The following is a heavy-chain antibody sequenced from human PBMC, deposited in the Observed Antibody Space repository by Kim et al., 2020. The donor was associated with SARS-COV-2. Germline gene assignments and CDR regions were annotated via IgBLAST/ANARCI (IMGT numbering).Heavy chain of an antibody. CDR2: INTNTGNP. V-gene: IGHV7-4-1*02. J-gene: IGHJ6*02. CDR3: AGQTGTHQNTLYYYYGMDV. CDR1: GYTFTSYA. D-gene: IGHD1-1*01. Sequence: ASVKVSCKASGYTFTSYAMNWVRQAPGQGLEWMGWINTNTGNPTYAQGFTGRFVFSLDTSVSTAYLQISSLKAEDTAVYYCAGQTGTHQNTLYYYYGMDVWGQGTTVTVSS.